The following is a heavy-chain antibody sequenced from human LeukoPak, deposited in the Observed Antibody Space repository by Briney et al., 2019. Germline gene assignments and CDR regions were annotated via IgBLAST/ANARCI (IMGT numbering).Heavy chain of an antibody. CDR1: GFTFNNYP. CDR2: VSYDGSNK. V-gene: IGHV3-30*04. J-gene: IGHJ4*02. CDR3: ASEIAVAGPTDY. Sequence: RGSLRLSCAASGFTFNNYPIHWIRQAPGKGLEWVAVVSYDGSNKNYADSVKGRFTISRDNSKNTVYLQMNSLRPEDTAVYYCASEIAVAGPTDYWGQGTLVTVSS. D-gene: IGHD6-19*01.